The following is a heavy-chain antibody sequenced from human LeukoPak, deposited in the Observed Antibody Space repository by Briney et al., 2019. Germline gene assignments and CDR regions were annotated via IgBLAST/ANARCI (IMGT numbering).Heavy chain of an antibody. CDR1: RFTFSSYS. CDR2: ISSSSSTI. V-gene: IGHV3-48*01. J-gene: IGHJ4*02. CDR3: VREFAA. Sequence: PGGSLRLSCAASRFTFSSYSMNWVRQAPGKGLEWVSYISSSSSTIYYADSVKGRFTISRDNAKNSLYLQMNSLRAEDTAVYYCVREFAAWGQGTLVTVSS. D-gene: IGHD6-25*01.